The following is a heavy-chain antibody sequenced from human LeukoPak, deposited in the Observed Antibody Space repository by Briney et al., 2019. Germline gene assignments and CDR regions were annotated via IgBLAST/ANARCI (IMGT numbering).Heavy chain of an antibody. CDR1: GLTVTNNY. J-gene: IGHJ4*02. Sequence: GGSLRLSCAASGLTVTNNYMSWVRQAPGKGLEWVSIIYPGGSTNYADSVKGRFTISRDNSKNMLYLQMNSLRAEDTAVYYCADYGSGTGGLDYWGQGTLVTVSS. CDR3: ADYGSGTGGLDY. V-gene: IGHV3-53*01. D-gene: IGHD3-10*01. CDR2: IYPGGST.